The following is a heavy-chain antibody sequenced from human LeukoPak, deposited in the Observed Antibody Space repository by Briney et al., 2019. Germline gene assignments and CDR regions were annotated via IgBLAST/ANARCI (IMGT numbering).Heavy chain of an antibody. CDR2: ISYGGGT. D-gene: IGHD2-21*02. CDR1: GVSICTYY. V-gene: IGHV4-59*01. Sequence: SETLSLTCTVSGVSICTYYWGWIRQPPGKGLDLIGFISYGGGTKYNSSLTDRVTISLDPSKKQFSLRLTSVTAADTAVYFCTRGGDEWFDSWGQGILVTVSS. J-gene: IGHJ5*01. CDR3: TRGGDEWFDS.